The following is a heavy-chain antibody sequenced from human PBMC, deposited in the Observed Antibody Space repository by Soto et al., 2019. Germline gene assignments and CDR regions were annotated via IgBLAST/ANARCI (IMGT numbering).Heavy chain of an antibody. CDR2: IYYSGST. V-gene: IGHV4-59*01. Sequence: SETLSLTCTVSGGSISSYYWSWIRQPPGKGLEWIGYIYYSGSTNYNPSLKSRVTISVDTSKNQFSLKLSSVTAAATAVYYCAGAITMVRETPRYYYYRMDVWGQGTTVTVSS. D-gene: IGHD3-10*01. CDR3: AGAITMVRETPRYYYYRMDV. CDR1: GGSISSYY. J-gene: IGHJ6*02.